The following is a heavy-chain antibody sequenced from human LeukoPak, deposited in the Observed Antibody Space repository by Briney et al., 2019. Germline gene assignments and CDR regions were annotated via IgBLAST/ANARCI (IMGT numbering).Heavy chain of an antibody. J-gene: IGHJ4*02. Sequence: ASVTVSCKASGYTFTYYYIHWVRQAPGQGLEWMGWINPKSGGTNYAQKFQGRVTMTRDTSITIAYMELSRLISDDTAVYYCARDPYCTSTRCFSLFDYWGQGTLVTVSS. CDR1: GYTFTYYY. V-gene: IGHV1-2*02. CDR2: INPKSGGT. D-gene: IGHD2-2*01. CDR3: ARDPYCTSTRCFSLFDY.